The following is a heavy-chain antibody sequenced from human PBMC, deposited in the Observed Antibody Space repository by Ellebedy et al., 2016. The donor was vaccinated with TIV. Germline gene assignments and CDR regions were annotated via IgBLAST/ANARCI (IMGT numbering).Heavy chain of an antibody. CDR3: ARLAGSGGF. Sequence: GESLKISXAASGFTFSNYGMHWVRQAPGKGLEWVAVIWYDGSIKYYADSVEGRFTISRDNSKDTLFLQMHGLRVEDTAVYYCARLAGSGGFWGQGTLVTVSS. V-gene: IGHV3-33*01. CDR1: GFTFSNYG. J-gene: IGHJ4*02. CDR2: IWYDGSIK. D-gene: IGHD3-10*01.